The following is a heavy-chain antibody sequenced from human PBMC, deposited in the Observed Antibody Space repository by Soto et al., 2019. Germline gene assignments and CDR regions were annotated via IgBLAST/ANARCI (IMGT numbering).Heavy chain of an antibody. Sequence: GGSLRLSCAASGFTFSSYGMHWVRQAPGKGLEWVAVIWYDGSNKYYADSVKGRFTISRDNSKNTLYLQMNSLRAEDTAVYYCARDVDPAYSNNWYYRYYRLDVWGQGTTVTVSS. CDR1: GFTFSSYG. J-gene: IGHJ6*02. CDR2: IWYDGSNK. D-gene: IGHD6-13*01. CDR3: ARDVDPAYSNNWYYRYYRLDV. V-gene: IGHV3-33*01.